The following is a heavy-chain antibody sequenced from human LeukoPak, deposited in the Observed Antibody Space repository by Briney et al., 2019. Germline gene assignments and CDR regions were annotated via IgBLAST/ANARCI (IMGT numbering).Heavy chain of an antibody. Sequence: WASVKVSCKASGYTFTSYGISWVRQAPGQGLEWMGWISAYNGNTNYPQKLQGRVTMTTDTSTSTAYVELRGLRSDDTAVYYCARVLDDSSGYYFRLIDYWGQGTLVTVSS. CDR1: GYTFTSYG. CDR3: ARVLDDSSGYYFRLIDY. V-gene: IGHV1-18*01. CDR2: ISAYNGNT. J-gene: IGHJ4*02. D-gene: IGHD3-22*01.